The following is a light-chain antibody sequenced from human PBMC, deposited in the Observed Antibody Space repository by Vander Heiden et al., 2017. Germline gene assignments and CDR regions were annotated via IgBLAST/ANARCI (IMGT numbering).Light chain of an antibody. CDR1: SSDVGGYNY. V-gene: IGLV2-14*01. J-gene: IGLJ2*01. Sequence: QSALTQPASVSGSPGQSITISCTGTSSDVGGYNYVSWYQQHPGKAPKLMIYDVSNRPSGVSNRFSGSKSGNTASLTISGLQAEDEADYYCSSYTSSSTLVVFGGGTKLNGL. CDR3: SSYTSSSTLVV. CDR2: DVS.